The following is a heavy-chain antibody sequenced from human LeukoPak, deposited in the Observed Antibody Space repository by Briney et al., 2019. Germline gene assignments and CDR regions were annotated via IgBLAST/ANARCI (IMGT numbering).Heavy chain of an antibody. CDR2: LSLDGHGK. Sequence: PGGSLRLSCAASRFTFRSYAMHWVRQAPGKGLEWVAVLSLDGHGKYYADSVQGRFTISRDNSKNTLYLQMDSLRVEDTAVYYCARALGQLPPHWGQGTLVTVSA. CDR3: ARALGQLPPH. J-gene: IGHJ4*02. D-gene: IGHD6-6*01. CDR1: RFTFRSYA. V-gene: IGHV3-30*04.